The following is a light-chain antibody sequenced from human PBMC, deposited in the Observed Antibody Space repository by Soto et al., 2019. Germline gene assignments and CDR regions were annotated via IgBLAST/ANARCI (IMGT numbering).Light chain of an antibody. J-gene: IGKJ1*01. CDR1: QSVTSNY. CDR2: GAS. V-gene: IGKV3-20*01. CDR3: QQYGSSPWT. Sequence: EIVLTQSPGTLSLSPGERATLSCRASQSVTSNYLAWYQQKPSQAPRLLIYGASSRATGIPDRFSGSGSGTDFNLTISRLEPEDFAEYYCQQYGSSPWTFGQGTKVEIK.